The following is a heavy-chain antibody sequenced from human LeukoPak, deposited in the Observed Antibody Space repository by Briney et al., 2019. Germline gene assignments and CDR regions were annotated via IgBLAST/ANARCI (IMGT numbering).Heavy chain of an antibody. V-gene: IGHV3-23*01. CDR3: AKDLGSGYYYYFDS. Sequence: GGSLRLSCAASGFTFSNSAMSWVRQAPGKGLEWVSVISGSGGSTYYADSVKGRFTVSRDNSKNTLYLQMNSLRAEDTAVYYCAKDLGSGYYYYFDSWGQGTLVTVSS. J-gene: IGHJ4*02. CDR1: GFTFSNSA. D-gene: IGHD3-3*01. CDR2: ISGSGGST.